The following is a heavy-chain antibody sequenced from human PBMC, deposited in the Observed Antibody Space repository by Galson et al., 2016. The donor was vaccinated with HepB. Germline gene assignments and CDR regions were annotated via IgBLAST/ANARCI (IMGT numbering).Heavy chain of an antibody. V-gene: IGHV4-38-2*02. D-gene: IGHD2-2*01. Sequence: SETLSLTCAVSGYSIRSEYYWGWIRQSPGKGLEWIGNIYHSGTTYYNPSLRSRVSMSVDTSQNQLSLRLNSVTAADSAVYFCAIDLTSTSCFDYWGQGILVTVSS. J-gene: IGHJ4*02. CDR2: IYHSGTT. CDR3: AIDLTSTSCFDY. CDR1: GYSIRSEYY.